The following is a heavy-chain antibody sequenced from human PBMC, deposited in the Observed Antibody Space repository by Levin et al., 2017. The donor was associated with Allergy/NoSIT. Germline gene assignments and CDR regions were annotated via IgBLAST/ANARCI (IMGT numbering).Heavy chain of an antibody. CDR1: GFTFSTYW. Sequence: GESLKISCAASGFTFSTYWMHWVRQAPGKGLVWVSRINTDGSTTTYADSVKGRFTISRDNAKNTLYLQMNSLRAEDTALYYCVRDLSSLYSGYDFDFWGQGTLVTVSS. D-gene: IGHD5-12*01. CDR2: INTDGSTT. CDR3: VRDLSSLYSGYDFDF. J-gene: IGHJ4*02. V-gene: IGHV3-74*03.